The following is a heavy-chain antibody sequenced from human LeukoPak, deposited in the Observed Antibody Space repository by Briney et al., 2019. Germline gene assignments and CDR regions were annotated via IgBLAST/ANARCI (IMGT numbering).Heavy chain of an antibody. CDR3: AGTSDGNWFDP. V-gene: IGHV3-20*04. J-gene: IGHJ5*02. CDR1: GFTFDDYG. Sequence: PGGSLRLSCAASGFTFDDYGMSWVRQGPGKGLEWVSGINWNGGNTDYADSVKGRFTIFRDNAKNSLYLEMDSLRVEDTALYYCAGTSDGNWFDPWGQGTLVTVSS. D-gene: IGHD1-26*01. CDR2: INWNGGNT.